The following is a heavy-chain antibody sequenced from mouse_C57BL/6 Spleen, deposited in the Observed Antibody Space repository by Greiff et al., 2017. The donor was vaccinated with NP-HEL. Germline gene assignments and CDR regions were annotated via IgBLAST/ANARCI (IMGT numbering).Heavy chain of an antibody. V-gene: IGHV1-64*01. CDR1: GYTFTSYW. D-gene: IGHD2-3*01. CDR2: IHPNSGST. J-gene: IGHJ1*03. Sequence: QVQLQQPGAELVKPGASVKLSCKASGYTFTSYWMHWVKQRPGQGLEWIGMIHPNSGSTNYNEKFKSKATLTVDKSSSTAYMQLSSLTSEDSAVYYCARVKAYDGRWYFDVWGTGTTVTVSS. CDR3: ARVKAYDGRWYFDV.